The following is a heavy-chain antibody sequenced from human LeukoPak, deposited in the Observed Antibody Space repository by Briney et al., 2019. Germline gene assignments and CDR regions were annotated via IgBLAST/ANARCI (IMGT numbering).Heavy chain of an antibody. V-gene: IGHV3-7*01. D-gene: IGHD4-17*01. Sequence: GGSLRLSCAASGFTFSSYWMNWVRQAPGKGLEWVANIKQDGSDKYYVDSVKGRFTISRDNAKNSLYLQVNSLRAEDAAVYYCARRYGDSAALLDKGGRNLHRYYYMDVWGKGTTVTISS. CDR3: ARRYGDSAALLDKGGRNLHRYYYMDV. CDR1: GFTFSSYW. CDR2: IKQDGSDK. J-gene: IGHJ6*03.